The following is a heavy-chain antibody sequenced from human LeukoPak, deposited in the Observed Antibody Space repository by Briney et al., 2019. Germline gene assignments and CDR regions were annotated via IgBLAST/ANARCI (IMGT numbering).Heavy chain of an antibody. CDR3: AKNGRGVITN. CDR1: GFTFSNYG. J-gene: IGHJ4*02. Sequence: GTSLRLSCATSGFTFSNYGMHWVRQAPGKGLEWVAVISNDGSNIQYADSAKGRFTISRDNSKNTVYLQMNSLRSEDTAVYYCAKNGRGVITNWGQGTLVTVSS. CDR2: ISNDGSNI. V-gene: IGHV3-30*18. D-gene: IGHD3-10*01.